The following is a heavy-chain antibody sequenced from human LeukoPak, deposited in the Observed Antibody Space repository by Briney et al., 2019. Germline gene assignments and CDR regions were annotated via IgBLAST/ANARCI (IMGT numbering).Heavy chain of an antibody. J-gene: IGHJ4*02. V-gene: IGHV3-23*01. CDR1: GFIFNNYA. CDR3: AKSYYDSSGNSFDY. CDR2: LRGSGYNT. Sequence: PGGSLRLSCVASGFIFNNYAMNWVRQTPGKGLAFVSALRGSGYNTYYAESVKGRFTISRDNSKNTLYLEMNSLRAEDTAIYYCAKSYYDSSGNSFDYWGQGTLVTVSS. D-gene: IGHD3-22*01.